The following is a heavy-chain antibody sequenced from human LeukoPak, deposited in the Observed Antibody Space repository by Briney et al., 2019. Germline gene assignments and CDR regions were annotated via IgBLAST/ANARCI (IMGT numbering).Heavy chain of an antibody. CDR1: GYNFTSYW. CDR3: ARDSKGYFWCFNL. D-gene: IGHD1-26*01. J-gene: IGHJ2*01. Sequence: GESLKISCKGSGYNFTSYWIGWVRQMPGKGLEWMGIIYPGDSDTRYSPSFQGQVTISADKSISTAYLQWSSLKASDTAMYYCARDSKGYFWCFNLWGRGTLVTVSS. CDR2: IYPGDSDT. V-gene: IGHV5-51*01.